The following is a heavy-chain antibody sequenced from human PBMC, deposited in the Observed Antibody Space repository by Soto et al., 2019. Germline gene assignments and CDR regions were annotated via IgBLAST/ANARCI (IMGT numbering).Heavy chain of an antibody. CDR2: IYHSGRT. V-gene: IGHV4-4*02. CDR1: SGSFSSSYW. CDR3: ASNLVTAGVGWFDP. J-gene: IGHJ5*02. Sequence: SETLSLTCTVSSGSFSSSYWWSWVRQPPGKGLEWIGEIYHSGRTNYNPSLRGRVTISVDKSKKQFSLKLSSVTAADTAVYYCASNLVTAGVGWFDPWGQGTLVTVS. D-gene: IGHD2-21*02.